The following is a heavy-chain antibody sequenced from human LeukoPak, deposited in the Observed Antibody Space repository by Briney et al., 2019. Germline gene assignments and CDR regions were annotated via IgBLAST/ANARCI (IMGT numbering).Heavy chain of an antibody. V-gene: IGHV1-18*01. D-gene: IGHD2-2*01. CDR3: ARGRGPRTAVPAAIRYRELGYMDV. J-gene: IGHJ6*03. CDR2: ISAYNGNT. CDR1: GYTFTSYG. Sequence: ASVKVSCKASGYTFTSYGISWVRQAPGQGLEWMGWISAYNGNTNYAQKLQGRVTMTTDTSTSTAYMELRSLRSDDTAVYYCARGRGPRTAVPAAIRYRELGYMDVWGKGTTVTVSS.